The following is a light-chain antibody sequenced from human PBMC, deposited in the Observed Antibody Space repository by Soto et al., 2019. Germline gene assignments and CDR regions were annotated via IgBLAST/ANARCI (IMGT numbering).Light chain of an antibody. CDR3: LWYGNPPFT. Sequence: EIVLTQSPGTLSLSPGERATLSCKASQSFSSSYLAWYQQKPGQTPRLLISGASSRATGIPDRFSGSGSGTEFTITLSRLEPEEFAMYECLWYGNPPFTFGPATKVDIK. J-gene: IGKJ3*01. CDR2: GAS. CDR1: QSFSSSY. V-gene: IGKV3-20*01.